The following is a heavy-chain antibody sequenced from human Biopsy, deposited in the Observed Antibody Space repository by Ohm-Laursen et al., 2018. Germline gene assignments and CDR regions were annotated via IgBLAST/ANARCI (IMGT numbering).Heavy chain of an antibody. CDR2: INPSGSTT. V-gene: IGHV1-46*01. J-gene: IGHJ4*02. Sequence: ASVKVSCKASGFTFTGYYIHWVRQAPGQGLEWIGMINPSGSTTSYPQIFQGRVTMTRDTSKSTVYMELSSLRSADTAVYFCARNTGWYGDLYYFDYWGQGTLVTVSS. CDR1: GFTFTGYY. CDR3: ARNTGWYGDLYYFDY. D-gene: IGHD6-19*01.